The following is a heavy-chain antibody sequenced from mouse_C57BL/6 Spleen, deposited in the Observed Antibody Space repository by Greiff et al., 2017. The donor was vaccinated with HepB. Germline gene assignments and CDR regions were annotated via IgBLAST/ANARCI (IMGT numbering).Heavy chain of an antibody. Sequence: EVQLVESEGGLVQPGSSMKLPCTASGFTFSDYYMAWVRQVPEKGLEWVANINYDGSSTYYLDSLKSRFIISRDNAKNILYLQMSSLKSEDTATYYCARVTNWDGTHYFDYWGQGTTLTVSS. V-gene: IGHV5-16*01. CDR1: GFTFSDYY. J-gene: IGHJ2*01. D-gene: IGHD4-1*01. CDR2: INYDGSST. CDR3: ARVTNWDGTHYFDY.